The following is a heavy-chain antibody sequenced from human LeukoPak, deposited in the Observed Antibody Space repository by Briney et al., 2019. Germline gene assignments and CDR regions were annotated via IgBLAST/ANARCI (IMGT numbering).Heavy chain of an antibody. D-gene: IGHD5-18*01. Sequence: AASVKVSCKASGHTFTSYDINWVRQATGQGLEWMGWMNPNSGNTGYAQKFQGRVTMTRNTSISTAYMELSRLRSEGTAVYYCARSLSGYRYGDFDYWGQGTLVTVSS. CDR2: MNPNSGNT. CDR3: ARSLSGYRYGDFDY. J-gene: IGHJ4*02. CDR1: GHTFTSYD. V-gene: IGHV1-8*01.